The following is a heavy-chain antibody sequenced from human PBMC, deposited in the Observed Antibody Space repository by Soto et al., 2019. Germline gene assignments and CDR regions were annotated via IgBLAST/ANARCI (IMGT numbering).Heavy chain of an antibody. V-gene: IGHV5-10-1*01. CDR3: VRQIYDSDTGPNFQYYFDS. CDR2: TDPSDSQT. CDR1: GYSFAGYW. J-gene: IGHJ4*02. D-gene: IGHD3-22*01. Sequence: GDSLKLSCKGSGYSFAGYWITWVRQKPGKGLEWMGRTDPSDSQTYYSPSFRGHVTISVTKSITTVFLQWSSLRASDTAMYYCVRQIYDSDTGPNFQYYFDSWGQGTPVTVSS.